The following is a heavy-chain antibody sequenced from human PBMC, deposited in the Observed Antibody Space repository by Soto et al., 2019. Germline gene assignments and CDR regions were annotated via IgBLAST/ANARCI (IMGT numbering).Heavy chain of an antibody. Sequence: GGSLRLSGGASGFTFSNYYMSWIRQAPGKGLEWVSYISSTGRTIYYADSVKGRFTVSRDNAQNSLSLKLNSLRVEDTAVYYCARSYSSGWEFDYWGQGTQVTVSS. V-gene: IGHV3-11*01. CDR3: ARSYSSGWEFDY. CDR1: GFTFSNYY. J-gene: IGHJ4*02. CDR2: ISSTGRTI. D-gene: IGHD6-19*01.